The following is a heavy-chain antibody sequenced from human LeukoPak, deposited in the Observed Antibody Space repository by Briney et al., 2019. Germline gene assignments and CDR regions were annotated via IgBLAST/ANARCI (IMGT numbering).Heavy chain of an antibody. CDR3: ARDEVAVAGSVMATIDY. Sequence: PGRSLRLSCAASGFTFSSYAMHWVRQAPGKGLEWVAVISYDGSNKYYADSVKGRFTISRDNSKNTLYLQMDSLRAEDTAVYYFARDEVAVAGSVMATIDYWGQGTLVTVSS. J-gene: IGHJ4*02. V-gene: IGHV3-30*04. CDR2: ISYDGSNK. D-gene: IGHD6-19*01. CDR1: GFTFSSYA.